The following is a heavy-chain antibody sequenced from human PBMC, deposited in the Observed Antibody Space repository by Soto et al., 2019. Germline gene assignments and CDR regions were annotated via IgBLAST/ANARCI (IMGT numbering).Heavy chain of an antibody. V-gene: IGHV3-15*01. CDR1: GFTFSNAW. Sequence: GGSLRLSCAASGFTFSNAWMSWVRQAPGKGLEWVGRIKSKTDGGTTDNAAPVKGRFTISRDDSKNTLYLQINSLKTEDTAVYYCTTGYYYDSNPSDYWGQGTLVTVSS. J-gene: IGHJ4*02. D-gene: IGHD3-22*01. CDR2: IKSKTDGGTT. CDR3: TTGYYYDSNPSDY.